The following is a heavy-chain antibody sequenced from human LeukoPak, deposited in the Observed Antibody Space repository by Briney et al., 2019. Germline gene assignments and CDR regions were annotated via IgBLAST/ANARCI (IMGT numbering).Heavy chain of an antibody. CDR3: PRISYYGMDV. CDR1: AATFSIYA. J-gene: IGHJ6*02. Sequence: SVKLSCKSSAATFSIYAINRVRQAPGQGLEWMGRIIPTLGIANYAQKFQDRVTITADKSTSTAYMDLSSLRSEDKAVYYDPRISYYGMDVWGQGTTVTV. CDR2: IIPTLGIA. V-gene: IGHV1-69*04.